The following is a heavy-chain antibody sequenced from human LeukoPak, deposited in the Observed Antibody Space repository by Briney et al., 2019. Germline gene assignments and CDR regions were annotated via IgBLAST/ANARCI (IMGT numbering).Heavy chain of an antibody. CDR2: ISASGGAT. V-gene: IGHV3-23*01. J-gene: IGHJ5*01. Sequence: GGSLRLSCAASGFTFNNYAMSWVRQAPGRGVEWVSAISASGGATYYAASVKGRFTISRDNSENTLILQMNRLRAEDTAVYYCAKEPREYCSSTSCPNWFDSWGQGTLVTVSS. CDR1: GFTFNNYA. D-gene: IGHD2-2*01. CDR3: AKEPREYCSSTSCPNWFDS.